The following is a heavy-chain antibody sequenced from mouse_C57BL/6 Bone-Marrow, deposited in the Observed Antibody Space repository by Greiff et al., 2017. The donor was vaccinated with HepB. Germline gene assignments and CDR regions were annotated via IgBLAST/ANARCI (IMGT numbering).Heavy chain of an antibody. CDR3: ARSDDYDKDYAMDY. Sequence: VQLQQPGAELVKPGASVQLSCKATGYTFTSSWMHWVKQRPGRGLEWIGRIDPNSGGTKYNEKFKSKATLTVDKPSSTAYMQLSSLTSEDSEVYYCARSDDYDKDYAMDYWGQGTSVTVSS. CDR1: GYTFTSSW. D-gene: IGHD2-4*01. CDR2: IDPNSGGT. V-gene: IGHV1-72*01. J-gene: IGHJ4*01.